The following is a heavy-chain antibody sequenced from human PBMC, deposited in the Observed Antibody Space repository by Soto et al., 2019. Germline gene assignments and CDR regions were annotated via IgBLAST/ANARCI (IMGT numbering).Heavy chain of an antibody. D-gene: IGHD3-10*01. CDR3: ARAHDPSALWFGENGTYYYGMDV. CDR2: ISAYNGNT. Sequence: QVQLVQSGAEVKKPGASVKVSCKASGYTFTSYGISWVRQAPGQGLEWMGWISAYNGNTNYAQKLQGRVTMTTDTSTSTDYMELRSLRSDDTAVYYCARAHDPSALWFGENGTYYYGMDVWGQGTTVTVSS. CDR1: GYTFTSYG. V-gene: IGHV1-18*01. J-gene: IGHJ6*02.